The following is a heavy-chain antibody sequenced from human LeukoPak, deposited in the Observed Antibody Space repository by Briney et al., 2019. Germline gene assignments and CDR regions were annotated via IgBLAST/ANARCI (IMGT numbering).Heavy chain of an antibody. CDR2: VSNDGQNN. CDR3: ARSTYSYGSGTFYSVGPFDS. D-gene: IGHD3-10*01. J-gene: IGHJ4*02. CDR1: GFTFKGYA. Sequence: GASLRLSCVASGFTFKGYALHWVRQAPGQGLEWVAVVSNDGQNNFYSDSVRGRFSISRDNSRDTLYLQMDGLRSADTGLYFCARSTYSYGSGTFYSVGPFDSWGQGTLVTVSS. V-gene: IGHV3-30*01.